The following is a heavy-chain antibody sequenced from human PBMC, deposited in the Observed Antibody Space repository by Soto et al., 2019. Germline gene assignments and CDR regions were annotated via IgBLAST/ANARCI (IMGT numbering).Heavy chain of an antibody. D-gene: IGHD3-3*01. CDR2: INWNSGSI. V-gene: IGHV3-9*01. Sequence: PGGSLRLSCAASGFTFDDYAMRWVRQATGKGLEWVSGINWNSGSIGYADSVKGRFTLSRDNAKNSLYLQMNSLRAEDTALYYCAKDRDYEFWSGDPDVWGKGTTVTVSS. J-gene: IGHJ6*04. CDR1: GFTFDDYA. CDR3: AKDRDYEFWSGDPDV.